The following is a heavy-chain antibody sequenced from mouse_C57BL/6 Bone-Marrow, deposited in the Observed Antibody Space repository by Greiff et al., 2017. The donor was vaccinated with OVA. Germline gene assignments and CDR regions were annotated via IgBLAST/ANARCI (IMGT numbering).Heavy chain of an antibody. CDR3: TNYSNYEAWFAD. V-gene: IGHV14-4*01. CDR1: GFNIKDDY. CDR2: IDPENGDT. J-gene: IGHJ3*01. D-gene: IGHD2-5*01. Sequence: VQLQQSGAELVRPGASVKLSCTASGFNIKDDYMHWVKQRPEQGLEWIGWIDPENGDTEYASKFQGKATITADTSSNTAYLQLSSLTSEDTAVYYCTNYSNYEAWFADWGQGTLVTVSA.